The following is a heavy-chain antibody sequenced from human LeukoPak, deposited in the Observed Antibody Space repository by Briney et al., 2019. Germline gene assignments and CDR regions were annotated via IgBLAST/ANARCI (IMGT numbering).Heavy chain of an antibody. CDR2: IHPKSGGA. CDR1: VYTFTANY. Sequence: ASVKVSCKASVYTFTANYIHWVRQAPGQGLEWVGRIHPKSGGANYAQKFRDRVTLTRDTSINTAYMELGGLRSDDAAVYYCARAYYDSSGYFGWGTDYYYYYMDVWGEGTTVTISS. D-gene: IGHD3-22*01. CDR3: ARAYYDSSGYFGWGTDYYYYYMDV. V-gene: IGHV1-2*06. J-gene: IGHJ6*03.